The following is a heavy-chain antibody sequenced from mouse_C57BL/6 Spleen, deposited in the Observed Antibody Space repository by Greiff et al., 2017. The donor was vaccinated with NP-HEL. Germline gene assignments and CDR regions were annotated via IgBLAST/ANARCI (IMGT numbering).Heavy chain of an antibody. CDR2: IDPSDSET. J-gene: IGHJ4*01. Sequence: QVQLQQPGAELVRPGSSVKLSCKASGYTFTSYWMHWVKQRPIQGLEWIGNIDPSDSETHYNQKFKDKATLTVDKSSSTAYMQLSSLTSEDSAVYYCAKGARYGDAMDYWGQGTSVTVSS. CDR1: GYTFTSYW. CDR3: AKGARYGDAMDY. V-gene: IGHV1-52*01. D-gene: IGHD1-1*01.